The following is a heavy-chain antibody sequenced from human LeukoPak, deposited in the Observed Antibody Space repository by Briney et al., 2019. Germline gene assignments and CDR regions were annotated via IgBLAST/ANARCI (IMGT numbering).Heavy chain of an antibody. CDR2: IRDDGNNK. CDR1: GFTFSNYG. V-gene: IGHV3-30*02. Sequence: GGSLRLSCAASGFTFSNYGMHWVRQAPGKGLEWVAFIRDDGNNKYYVNSVKGRFTISRDNSKNTLYLQMNSPRIEDTAVYYCAKNPKMDYYYYYMDFWGKGATVTVSS. D-gene: IGHD2-8*01. CDR3: AKNPKMDYYYYYMDF. J-gene: IGHJ6*03.